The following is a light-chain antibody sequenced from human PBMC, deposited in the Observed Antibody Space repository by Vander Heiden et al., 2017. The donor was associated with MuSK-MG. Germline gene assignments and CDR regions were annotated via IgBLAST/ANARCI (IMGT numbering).Light chain of an antibody. CDR2: FVT. J-gene: IGKJ4*01. CDR3: HQFHTYPIT. V-gene: IGKV1-9*01. CDR1: QGISNH. Sequence: LQLTPAPSFLSASVGDRVTITCRASQGISNHLDWYQQKPGRGPTLLMYFVTALENGVPSRFSGSGSGAEFTLTISSLQPEDSATYYCHQFHTYPITFGAGTKVEI.